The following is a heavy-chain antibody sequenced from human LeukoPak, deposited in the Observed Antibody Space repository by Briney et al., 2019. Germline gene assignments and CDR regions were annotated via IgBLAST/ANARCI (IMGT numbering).Heavy chain of an antibody. CDR2: ISSSSSYI. CDR1: GFTFSSYS. J-gene: IGHJ4*02. Sequence: GGSLRLSCAASGFTFSSYSMNWVRQAPGKGLEWVSSISSSSSYIYYADSVKGRFTISRDNAKNSLYLQMNNLRAEDTAVYYCARVSAIYYYDSSGILRADYWGQGTLVTVSS. D-gene: IGHD3-22*01. CDR3: ARVSAIYYYDSSGILRADY. V-gene: IGHV3-21*01.